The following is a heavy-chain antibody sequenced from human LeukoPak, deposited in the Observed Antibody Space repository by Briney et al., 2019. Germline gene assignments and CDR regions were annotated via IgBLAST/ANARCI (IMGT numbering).Heavy chain of an antibody. CDR3: ARSSQLLRYFDWLTQSFDY. J-gene: IGHJ4*02. D-gene: IGHD3-9*01. V-gene: IGHV4-61*02. CDR2: IYTSGST. Sequence: SETLSLTCTVSGASISSGSFYWTWIRQPAGKGLEWLGRIYTSGSTNYKPSLKSRVTISVDTSKNQFSLKLSSVTAADTAVYYCARSSQLLRYFDWLTQSFDYWGQGTLVTVSS. CDR1: GASISSGSFY.